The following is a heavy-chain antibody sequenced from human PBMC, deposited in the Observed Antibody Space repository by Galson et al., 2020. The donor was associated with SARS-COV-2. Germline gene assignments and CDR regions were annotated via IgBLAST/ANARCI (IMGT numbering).Heavy chain of an antibody. V-gene: IGHV5-10-1*01. CDR3: ARRTRIMITFGGVIVHDAFDI. Sequence: GESLKISCKGSGYSFTSYWISWVRQMPGKGLEWMGRIDPSDSYTNYSPSFQGHVTISADKSISTAYLQWSSLKASDTAMYYCARRTRIMITFGGVIVHDAFDIWGQGTMVTVSS. D-gene: IGHD3-16*02. CDR2: IDPSDSYT. J-gene: IGHJ3*02. CDR1: GYSFTSYW.